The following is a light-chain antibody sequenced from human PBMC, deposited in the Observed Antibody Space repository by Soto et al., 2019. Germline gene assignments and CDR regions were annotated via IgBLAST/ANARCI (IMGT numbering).Light chain of an antibody. Sequence: IVLTHSPSSLSLSQGDRCTLSCRASQSVSSYLAWYQQKPGQAPRLLIYDASNRATRTAHMFSGSGPRPDLTIHISRIEPEDFAVHSRKKSTQWMKWTFGQR. J-gene: IGKJ1*01. CDR3: KKSTQWMKWT. CDR1: QSVSSY. CDR2: DAS. V-gene: IGKV3-11*01.